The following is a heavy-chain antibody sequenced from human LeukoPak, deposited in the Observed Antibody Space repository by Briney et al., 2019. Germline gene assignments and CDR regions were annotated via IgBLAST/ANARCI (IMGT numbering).Heavy chain of an antibody. J-gene: IGHJ4*02. V-gene: IGHV1-18*01. CDR1: GYTFTNFG. Sequence: GASVKVSCKASGYTFTNFGISWVRQAPGQGLEWMGWITPYNGNTNYAQKLQGRVTLTTDTSTSTAYMELRSLRSDDTAVYYCARDQEIVVVTTINYFDYWGQGTLVTVSS. CDR2: ITPYNGNT. D-gene: IGHD2-21*02. CDR3: ARDQEIVVVTTINYFDY.